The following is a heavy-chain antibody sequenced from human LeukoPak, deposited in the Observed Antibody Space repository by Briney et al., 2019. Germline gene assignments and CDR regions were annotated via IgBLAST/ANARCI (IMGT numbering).Heavy chain of an antibody. CDR3: ARGIAAAGTGVDY. D-gene: IGHD6-13*01. CDR1: GGTFSSYA. V-gene: IGHV1-8*02. Sequence: ASVKVPCKASGGTFSSYAINWVRQATGQGLEWMGWMNPNSGNTGYARKFQGRVTMTRNTSISTAYMELSSLRSEDTAVYYCARGIAAAGTGVDYWGQGTLVTVSS. J-gene: IGHJ4*02. CDR2: MNPNSGNT.